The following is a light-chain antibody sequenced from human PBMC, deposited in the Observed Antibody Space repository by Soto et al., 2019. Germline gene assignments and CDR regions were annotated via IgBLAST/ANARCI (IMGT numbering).Light chain of an antibody. CDR1: GSDIGAYNS. V-gene: IGLV1-51*01. Sequence: QSVLTQPASVSGSPGQSITISCTGTGSDIGAYNSVSWYQQLPGTAPKLLIYDDDKRPSGIPDRFSGSKSGTSATLGITGFQTGDEADYYCGSWDSSLSAYVFGTGTKV. CDR3: GSWDSSLSAYV. CDR2: DDD. J-gene: IGLJ1*01.